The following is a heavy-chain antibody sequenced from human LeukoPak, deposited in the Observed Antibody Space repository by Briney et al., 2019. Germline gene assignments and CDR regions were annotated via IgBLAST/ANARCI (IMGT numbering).Heavy chain of an antibody. V-gene: IGHV4-31*03. CDR1: GGSISSGGYY. CDR2: IYYSGST. Sequence: PSQTLSLTCTVSGGSISSGGYYWRWIRQHPGKGLEWIGYIYYSGSTYYNPSLKSRVTIPVDTSKSQFSLKLSSVTAADTAVYYCARGEDGYNLCWGQGTLVTVSS. J-gene: IGHJ4*02. D-gene: IGHD5-12*01. CDR3: ARGEDGYNLC.